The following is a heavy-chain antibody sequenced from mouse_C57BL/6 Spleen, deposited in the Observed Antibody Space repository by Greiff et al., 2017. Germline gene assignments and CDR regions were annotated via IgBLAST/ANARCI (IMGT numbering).Heavy chain of an antibody. CDR2: ISYDGSN. CDR3: SYWDYAMDY. V-gene: IGHV3-6*01. CDR1: GYSITSGYY. J-gene: IGHJ4*01. Sequence: EVHLVESGPGLVKPSQSLSLTCSVTGYSITSGYYWNWIRQFPGNKLEWMGYISYDGSNNYNPSLKNRISITRDTSKNQFFLKLNSVTTEDTATYYCSYWDYAMDYWGQGTSVTVSS. D-gene: IGHD1-1*01.